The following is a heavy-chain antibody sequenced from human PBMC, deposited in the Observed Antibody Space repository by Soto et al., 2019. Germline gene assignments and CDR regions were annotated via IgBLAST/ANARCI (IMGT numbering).Heavy chain of an antibody. CDR3: AKGKFGYSYGYFDY. CDR2: ISGSGGGT. J-gene: IGHJ4*02. V-gene: IGHV3-23*01. D-gene: IGHD5-18*01. CDR1: GFTFSSYA. Sequence: PGGSLRLSCAASGFTFSSYAMSWVRQAPGKGLEWVSAISGSGGGTYYADSVKGRFTISRDNSKNTLYLQMNSLRAEDTAVYYCAKGKFGYSYGYFDYWGQGTLVTVSS.